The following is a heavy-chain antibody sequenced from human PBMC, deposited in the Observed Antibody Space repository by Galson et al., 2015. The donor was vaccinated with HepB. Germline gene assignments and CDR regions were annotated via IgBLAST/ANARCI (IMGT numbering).Heavy chain of an antibody. CDR1: GFTFSSYG. D-gene: IGHD1-20*01. CDR3: AKDWSLLWYNWNDTVGLDY. CDR2: ISYDGSNK. J-gene: IGHJ4*02. V-gene: IGHV3-30*18. Sequence: SLRLSCAASGFTFSSYGMHWVRQAPGKGLEWVAVISYDGSNKYYADSVKGRFTISRDNSKNTLYLQMNSLRAEDTAVYYCAKDWSLLWYNWNDTVGLDYWGQGTLVTVSS.